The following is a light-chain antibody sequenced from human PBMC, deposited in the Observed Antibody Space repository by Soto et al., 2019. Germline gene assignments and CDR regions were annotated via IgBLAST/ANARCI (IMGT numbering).Light chain of an antibody. Sequence: EIVMTQSPATLSVSPGERVTLSCRASQNVSSNLSWYQQKPGQAPRLLISDTSIRAAGIPARFSGSGSGTEFTVTISSLQSEDFAVYYCQQYNTCHLWTVGTGTRV. CDR2: DTS. CDR3: QQYNTCHLWT. V-gene: IGKV3-15*01. J-gene: IGKJ1*01. CDR1: QNVSSN.